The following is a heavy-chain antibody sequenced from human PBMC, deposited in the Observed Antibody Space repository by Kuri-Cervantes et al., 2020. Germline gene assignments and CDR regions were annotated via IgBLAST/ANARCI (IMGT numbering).Heavy chain of an antibody. D-gene: IGHD3-10*01. CDR3: ARLLWFGESAPTKDY. CDR1: GFTFSNYW. CDR2: ISSSSTYI. V-gene: IGHV3-21*03. J-gene: IGHJ4*02. Sequence: GESLKISCGASGFTFSNYWMNWVRQAPGKGLEWVSSISSSSTYIYYADSVKGRFTISRDNAKNSLYLQMNSLRAEDTAVYYCARLLWFGESAPTKDYWGQGTLVTVSS.